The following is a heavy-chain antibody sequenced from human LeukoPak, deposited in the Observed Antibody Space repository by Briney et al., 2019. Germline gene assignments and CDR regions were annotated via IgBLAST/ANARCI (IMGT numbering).Heavy chain of an antibody. CDR3: ARGDGYRNWFDP. D-gene: IGHD5-24*01. CDR1: GYTFTGYY. J-gene: IGHJ5*02. CDR2: INPNSGGT. V-gene: IGHV1-2*02. Sequence: ASVKVSCKASGYTFTGYYMHWVRQAPGQGLEWVGWINPNSGGTNYAQKFQGRVTMTRDTSISTAYMELSRLRSDDTAVYYCARGDGYRNWFDPWGQGTLVTVSS.